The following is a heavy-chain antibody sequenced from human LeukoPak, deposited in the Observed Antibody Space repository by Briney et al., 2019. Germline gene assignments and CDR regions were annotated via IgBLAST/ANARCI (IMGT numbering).Heavy chain of an antibody. CDR2: IIPIFGTA. CDR1: GGTFSSYA. J-gene: IGHJ1*01. Sequence: SVKVSCKASGGTFSSYAISWVRQAPGQGLEWMGRIIPIFGTANYAQKFQGRVTITTDESTSTAYMELSSLRYEDTAVCYCARELGGNGFEHWGQGTLVTVSS. D-gene: IGHD4-23*01. V-gene: IGHV1-69*05. CDR3: ARELGGNGFEH.